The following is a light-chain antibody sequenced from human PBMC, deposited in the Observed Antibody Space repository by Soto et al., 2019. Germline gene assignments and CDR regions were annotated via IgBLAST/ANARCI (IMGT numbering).Light chain of an antibody. CDR2: EVT. V-gene: IGLV2-14*01. Sequence: QSALTQPASVSGSPGQSITISCTGTSSDVGGYNYVSWYQQHPGKAPKLIIYEVTNRPSGVSGRFSGSKSGNTASLTISGLQAEDEADYYCSLFTTSSTLGVFGGGTKLTVL. J-gene: IGLJ3*02. CDR1: SSDVGGYNY. CDR3: SLFTTSSTLGV.